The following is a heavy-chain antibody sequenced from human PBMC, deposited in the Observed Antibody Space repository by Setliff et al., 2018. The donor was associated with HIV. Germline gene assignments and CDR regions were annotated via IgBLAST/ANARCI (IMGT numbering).Heavy chain of an antibody. V-gene: IGHV1-69*02. CDR3: ARGGDYDSSGYYVA. Sequence: ASVKVSCKASGGPFTSSSIGWVRQAPGQGLEWMGRIIPILGVPRYAQKSQGRVTITADKSTSTSYMHLSSLRAEDTAVYFCARGGDYDSSGYYVAWGQGSLVTV. CDR1: GGPFTSSS. J-gene: IGHJ4*02. D-gene: IGHD3-22*01. CDR2: IIPILGVP.